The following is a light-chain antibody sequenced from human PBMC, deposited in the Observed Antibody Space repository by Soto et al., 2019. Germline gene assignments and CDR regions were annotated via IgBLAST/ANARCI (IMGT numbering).Light chain of an antibody. J-gene: IGKJ1*01. CDR1: QSISSY. CDR3: QQSYSTPRT. V-gene: IGKV1-39*01. Sequence: DLQMTQSPSSLSASVGDRVTITCRASQSISSYLNWYQQKPGKAPNLLIYAASSLQSGVPSRFSGSGSGTDFTLTISRLQPEDFATYYCQQSYSTPRTFGQGTKVEI. CDR2: AAS.